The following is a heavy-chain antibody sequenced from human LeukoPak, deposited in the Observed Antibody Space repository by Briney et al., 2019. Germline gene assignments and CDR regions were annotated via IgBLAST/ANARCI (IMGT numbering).Heavy chain of an antibody. CDR1: GITFSTYA. D-gene: IGHD2-2*01. CDR3: AKVAGYQPYYGMDV. J-gene: IGHJ6*02. V-gene: IGHV3-23*01. Sequence: GGSLRLSCAASGITFSTYAMNWVRQAPGKGLEWVSVISGSAASTSYADSVKGRFTISRDNSRNTLYLQMNNLRAEDTAAYYCAKVAGYQPYYGMDVWGQETTVTVSS. CDR2: ISGSAAST.